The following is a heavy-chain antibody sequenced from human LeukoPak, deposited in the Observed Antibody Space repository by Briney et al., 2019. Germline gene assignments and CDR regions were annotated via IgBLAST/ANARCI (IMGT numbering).Heavy chain of an antibody. CDR3: ASTRGFGELSGY. J-gene: IGHJ4*02. D-gene: IGHD3-10*01. CDR2: INPSGGST. Sequence: ASVKVSCKASGYTFTSYYMHWVRQAPGQGLEWMGIINPSGGSTSYAQKFQGRVTMTRDTSTSIVYMELSGLRSEDTAVYYCASTRGFGELSGYWGQGTLVTVSS. CDR1: GYTFTSYY. V-gene: IGHV1-46*01.